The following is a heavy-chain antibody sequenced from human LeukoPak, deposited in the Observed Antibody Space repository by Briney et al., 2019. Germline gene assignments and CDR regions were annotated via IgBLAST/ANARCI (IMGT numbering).Heavy chain of an antibody. J-gene: IGHJ4*02. Sequence: GGSLKISCKGSGYSFSNSWIGWVRQMPGKGLEWMGIIYPGDSDTRYSPSFQGQVTISADKSISTAYLQWNSLKASDTAMYYCATTYYYDSSGYYRGYFDYWGQGTLVTVSS. CDR1: GYSFSNSW. D-gene: IGHD3-22*01. CDR3: ATTYYYDSSGYYRGYFDY. V-gene: IGHV5-51*01. CDR2: IYPGDSDT.